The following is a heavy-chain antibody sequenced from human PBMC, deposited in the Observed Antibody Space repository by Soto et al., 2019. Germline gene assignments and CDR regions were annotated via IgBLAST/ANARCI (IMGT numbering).Heavy chain of an antibody. CDR1: GGNFNTYA. CDR3: AKEAGDH. Sequence: QLQLVQSGAEVKERGSSVKISCKTSGGNFNTYALTWVRQAPGQGLEWIGGIIPMFDIKNVAQRFQGRVTLNADDSITTAYMEMTSLRSDDTAVYYCAKEAGDHWGQRTLVTVSS. CDR2: IIPMFDIK. V-gene: IGHV1-69*01. J-gene: IGHJ4*02. D-gene: IGHD3-10*01.